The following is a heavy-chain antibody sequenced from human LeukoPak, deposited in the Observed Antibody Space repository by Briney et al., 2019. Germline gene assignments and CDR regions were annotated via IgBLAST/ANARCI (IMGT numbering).Heavy chain of an antibody. Sequence: GGSLRLSCAASGFTFSSYSMNWVRQAPGKGLEWVSYISSSSTIYYADSVKGRFTISRDNAKNSLYLQMNSLRAEDTAVYYCAISTWEDSGYDRFDYWGQGTLVTVSS. V-gene: IGHV3-48*01. J-gene: IGHJ4*02. D-gene: IGHD5-12*01. CDR1: GFTFSSYS. CDR3: AISTWEDSGYDRFDY. CDR2: ISSSSTI.